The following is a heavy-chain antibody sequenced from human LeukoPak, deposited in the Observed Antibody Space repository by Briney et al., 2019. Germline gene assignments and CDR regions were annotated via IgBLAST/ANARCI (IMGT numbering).Heavy chain of an antibody. CDR2: IIPILGIA. V-gene: IGHV1-69*04. D-gene: IGHD2-15*01. CDR1: GGTFSSYA. CDR3: ARDKGRGSGGSCYSGICYYYGMDV. Sequence: SVKVSCKASGGTFSSYAISWVRQAPGQGLEWMGRIIPILGIANYAQKFQGRVTITADKSTSTAYMELSSLGSEDTAVYYCARDKGRGSGGSCYSGICYYYGMDVWGQGTTVTVSS. J-gene: IGHJ6*02.